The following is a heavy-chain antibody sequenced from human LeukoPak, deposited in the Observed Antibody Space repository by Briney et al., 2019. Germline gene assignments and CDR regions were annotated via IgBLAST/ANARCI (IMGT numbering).Heavy chain of an antibody. Sequence: SETLSLTCAVYGGSFSGYYWSWIRQPPGKGLEWIGEINHSGSTNYNPSLKRRVTISVDTSKNQFSLKLSSVTAADTAVYYCARGKRGITMVRGVIIPFDYWGQGTLVTVSS. D-gene: IGHD3-10*01. CDR2: INHSGST. V-gene: IGHV4-34*01. CDR1: GGSFSGYY. CDR3: ARGKRGITMVRGVIIPFDY. J-gene: IGHJ4*02.